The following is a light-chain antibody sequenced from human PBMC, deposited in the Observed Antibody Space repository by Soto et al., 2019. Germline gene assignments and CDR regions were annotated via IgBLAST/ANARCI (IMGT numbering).Light chain of an antibody. CDR3: QSADISGTYVI. CDR2: KDS. J-gene: IGLJ2*01. CDR1: ALPKQY. Sequence: SYELTQPPSVSVSPGQTARITCSGDALPKQYAYWYQQKPGQAPVLMIYKDSERASGIPERFSGSSSGTTVTLTISGLQAEDEADYYCQSADISGTYVIFGGGTKLTVL. V-gene: IGLV3-25*02.